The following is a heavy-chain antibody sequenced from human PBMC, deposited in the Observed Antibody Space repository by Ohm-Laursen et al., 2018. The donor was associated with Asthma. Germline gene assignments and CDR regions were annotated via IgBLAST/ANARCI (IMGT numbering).Heavy chain of an antibody. CDR2: IYYTGTT. CDR1: GGSISSYY. D-gene: IGHD3-10*01. V-gene: IGHV4-59*01. J-gene: IGHJ4*02. Sequence: TLSLTCPVSGGSISSYYWSWIRQPPGKGLEWIGYIYYTGTTNYNPSLKSRVTISVDTSKNQFSLKLSSVTAADTAVYYCVRDRAGGGYWGQGTLVTVSS. CDR3: VRDRAGGGY.